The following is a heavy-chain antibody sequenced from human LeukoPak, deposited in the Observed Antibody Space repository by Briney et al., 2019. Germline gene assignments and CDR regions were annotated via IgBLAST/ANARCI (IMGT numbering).Heavy chain of an antibody. Sequence: GGSLRLSCAASGFTFSSYEMNWVRQAPGKGLEWVANIKQDGSEKYYVDSVKGRFTISRDNAKNSLYLQMNSLRAEDTAVYYCARVGDILTGYDYWGQGTLVTVSS. CDR2: IKQDGSEK. CDR1: GFTFSSYE. J-gene: IGHJ4*02. V-gene: IGHV3-7*01. D-gene: IGHD3-9*01. CDR3: ARVGDILTGYDY.